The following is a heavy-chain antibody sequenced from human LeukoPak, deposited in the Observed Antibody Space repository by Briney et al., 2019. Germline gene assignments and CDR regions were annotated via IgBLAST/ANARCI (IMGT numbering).Heavy chain of an antibody. V-gene: IGHV5-51*01. CDR2: IYPGDSDT. CDR3: ARQGAGWGYWYFDL. CDR1: GYTFTTYW. D-gene: IGHD6-19*01. Sequence: PGESLKISCKGSGYTFTTYWIGWVRQMPGKGREWMGIIYPGDSDTTYSPSFQGQVTISVDKSISTASLQWSSLKASDTAMYYCARQGAGWGYWYFDLWGRGTLVTVSS. J-gene: IGHJ2*01.